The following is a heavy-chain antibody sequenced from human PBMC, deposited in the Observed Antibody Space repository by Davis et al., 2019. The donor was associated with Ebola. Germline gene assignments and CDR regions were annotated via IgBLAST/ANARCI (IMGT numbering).Heavy chain of an antibody. J-gene: IGHJ5*02. CDR1: GGSFSGYY. D-gene: IGHD1-26*01. V-gene: IGHV4-34*01. Sequence: PSETLSLTCTVYGGSFSGYYWSWIRQPPGKGLEWIGEINHSGSTNYNPSLKSRVTISVDTSKNQFSLKLSSVTAADTAVYYCARGGGKVGSNLDWFDPWGQGTLVTVSS. CDR2: INHSGST. CDR3: ARGGGKVGSNLDWFDP.